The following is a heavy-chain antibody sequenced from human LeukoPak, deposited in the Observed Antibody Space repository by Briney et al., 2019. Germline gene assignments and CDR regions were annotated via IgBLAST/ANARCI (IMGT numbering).Heavy chain of an antibody. D-gene: IGHD4-17*01. CDR1: GFPFRTYW. CDR3: ARTTGDPFDY. CDR2: INEDGGER. V-gene: IGHV3-7*01. Sequence: GGSLRLSCAASGFPFRTYWMSWVRQAPGKGLEWVANINEDGGERYYADSVKGRLTISRDNAGNSLYVQMNNLRAEDPAVYYCARTTGDPFDYWGQGTLVAVSS. J-gene: IGHJ4*02.